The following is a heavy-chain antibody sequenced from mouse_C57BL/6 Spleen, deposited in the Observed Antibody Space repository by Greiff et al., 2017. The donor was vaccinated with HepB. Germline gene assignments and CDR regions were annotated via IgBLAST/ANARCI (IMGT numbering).Heavy chain of an antibody. J-gene: IGHJ3*01. CDR1: GFTFSDYG. CDR3: ARAYYGYDDGFAY. D-gene: IGHD2-9*01. V-gene: IGHV5-17*01. CDR2: ISSGSSTI. Sequence: EVKLMESGGGLVKPGGSLKLSCAASGFTFSDYGMHWVRQAPEKGLEWVAYISSGSSTIYYADTVKGRFTISRDNAKNTLFLQMTSLRSEDTAMYYCARAYYGYDDGFAYWGQGTLVTVSA.